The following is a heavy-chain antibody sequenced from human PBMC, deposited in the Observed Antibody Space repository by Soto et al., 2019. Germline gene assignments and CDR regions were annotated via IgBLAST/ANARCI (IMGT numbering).Heavy chain of an antibody. Sequence: RKISCKGSGYSFTSYWIGWVRQMPGKGLEWMGIIYPGDSDTRYSPSFQGQVTISADKSISTAYLQWSSLKASDTAMYYCARVLAAPLYYYYGMDVWGQGTTVTVSS. CDR3: ARVLAAPLYYYYGMDV. J-gene: IGHJ6*02. V-gene: IGHV5-51*01. CDR2: IYPGDSDT. CDR1: GYSFTSYW. D-gene: IGHD2-15*01.